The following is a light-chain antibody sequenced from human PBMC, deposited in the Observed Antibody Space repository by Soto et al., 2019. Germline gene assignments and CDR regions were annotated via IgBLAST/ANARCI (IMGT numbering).Light chain of an antibody. CDR1: QNIHNH. CDR2: DAS. Sequence: MSQSPATLSVSPGERVTLSCRASQNIHNHLSWFLQKPGQAPRLLIYDASNRATGIPARFSGSGSGTDFTLTISRLEPEDFAVYYCQKYGTSPQTFGQGTKVDIK. J-gene: IGKJ1*01. CDR3: QKYGTSPQT. V-gene: IGKV3-20*01.